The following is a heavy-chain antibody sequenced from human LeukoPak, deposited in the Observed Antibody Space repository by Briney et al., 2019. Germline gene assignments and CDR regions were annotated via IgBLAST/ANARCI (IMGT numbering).Heavy chain of an antibody. J-gene: IGHJ6*02. Sequence: PSETLSLTCTVSGGSINNYYWSWIRQPPGKGLELIGYVHSTGSTSYNPSLKSRVTISVDTSKNQFSLKLSSVTAADTAVYFCARRSGSYSYYGVDVWGQGTTVTVSS. CDR2: VHSTGST. D-gene: IGHD1-26*01. V-gene: IGHV4-59*01. CDR3: ARRSGSYSYYGVDV. CDR1: GGSINNYY.